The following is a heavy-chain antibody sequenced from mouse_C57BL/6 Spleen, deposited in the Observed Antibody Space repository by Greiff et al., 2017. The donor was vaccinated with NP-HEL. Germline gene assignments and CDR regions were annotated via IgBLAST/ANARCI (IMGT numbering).Heavy chain of an antibody. CDR2: IYPGDGDT. J-gene: IGHJ2*01. Sequence: QVQLQQSGAELVKPGASVKISCKASGYAFSSYWMNWVKQRPGKGLEGIGQIYPGDGDTNYNGKFKGKATLTADKSSSTAYMQLSSLTSEDSAVYFCARASDGSGPYYFDYWGQGTTLTVSS. CDR3: ARASDGSGPYYFDY. CDR1: GYAFSSYW. D-gene: IGHD3-2*02. V-gene: IGHV1-80*01.